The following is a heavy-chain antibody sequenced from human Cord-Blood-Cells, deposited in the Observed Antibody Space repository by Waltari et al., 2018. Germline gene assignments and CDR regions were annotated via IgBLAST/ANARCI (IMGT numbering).Heavy chain of an antibody. CDR2: ISSSSSYR. V-gene: IGHV3-21*01. J-gene: IGHJ4*02. CDR3: ARDYSSSWYFDY. Sequence: EVQLVESGGGLVKPGGSLRLSCAASGFTFSSYRMHWVRQAPGKGLEWVSSISSSSSYRYYADSVKGRFTISRDNAKNSLYLQMNSLRAEDTAVYYCARDYSSSWYFDYWGQGTLVTVSS. D-gene: IGHD6-13*01. CDR1: GFTFSSYR.